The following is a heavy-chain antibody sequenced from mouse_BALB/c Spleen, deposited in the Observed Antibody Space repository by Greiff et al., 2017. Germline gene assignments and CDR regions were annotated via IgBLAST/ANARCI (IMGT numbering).Heavy chain of an antibody. D-gene: IGHD2-4*01. J-gene: IGHJ3*01. CDR2: ISNGGGST. CDR1: GFTFSSYT. V-gene: IGHV5-12-2*01. CDR3: ARQGDYDPWFAY. Sequence: DVMLVESGGGLVQPGGSLKLSCAASGFTFSSYTMSWVRQTPEKRLEWVAYISNGGGSTYYPDTVKGRFTISRDNAKNTLYLQMSSLKSEDTAMYYCARQGDYDPWFAYWGQGTLVTVSA.